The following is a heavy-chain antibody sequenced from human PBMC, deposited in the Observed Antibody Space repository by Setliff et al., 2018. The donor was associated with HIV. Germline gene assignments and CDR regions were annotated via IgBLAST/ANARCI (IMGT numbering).Heavy chain of an antibody. CDR1: GGSISSYY. CDR2: IYTSGST. D-gene: IGHD3-3*01. Sequence: SETLSLTCTVSGGSISSYYWSWIRQPAGKGLEWIGRIYTSGSTNYNPSLKSRVTMSLDTSKNQFSLKLSSVIAADTAVYYCARIFGDQGYYYGMDVWGQGTTVTVSS. J-gene: IGHJ6*02. V-gene: IGHV4-4*07. CDR3: ARIFGDQGYYYGMDV.